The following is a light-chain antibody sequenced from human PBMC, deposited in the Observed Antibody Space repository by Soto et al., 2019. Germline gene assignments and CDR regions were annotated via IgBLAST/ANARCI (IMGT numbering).Light chain of an antibody. CDR2: GAS. V-gene: IGKV1-17*03. CDR1: QGISKF. Sequence: DIQMTQSPSSVSASVGDRVTITCRASQGISKFLAWYQQRPGMPPKLLIYGASSLQPGVSSRFSGSGSGTDFTLTISSLQPEDFATYYCLQHNSYPYTFGQGTKLEIK. CDR3: LQHNSYPYT. J-gene: IGKJ2*01.